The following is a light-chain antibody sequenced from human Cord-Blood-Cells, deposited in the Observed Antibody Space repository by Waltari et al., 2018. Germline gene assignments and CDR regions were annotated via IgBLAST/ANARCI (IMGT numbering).Light chain of an antibody. CDR1: QSVSRN. CDR2: GAS. J-gene: IGKJ2*01. V-gene: IGKV3-15*01. Sequence: EIVMTQSPATLSVSPGERSTLPCRASQSVSRNLAWYQQKPGQAPRLLIYGASTRATGIPARFSGSGSGTEFTLTISSLQSEDFAVYYCQQYNNWPLYTFGQGTKLEIK. CDR3: QQYNNWPLYT.